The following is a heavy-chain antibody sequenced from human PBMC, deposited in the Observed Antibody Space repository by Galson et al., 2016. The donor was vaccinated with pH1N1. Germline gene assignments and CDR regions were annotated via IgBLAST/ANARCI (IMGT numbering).Heavy chain of an antibody. CDR3: AQYSSALEDPA. CDR1: TFTFTKYY. D-gene: IGHD6-19*01. CDR2: INPRDGGT. Sequence: SVKVSCKASTFTFTKYYIHWVRQAPGQGLQWMGIINPRDGGTISAQRWEDRLIMTRDMSTTTVYLELSSLRSDDTAMYYCAQYSSALEDPAWGQGTLVTVSS. V-gene: IGHV1-46*04. J-gene: IGHJ4*02.